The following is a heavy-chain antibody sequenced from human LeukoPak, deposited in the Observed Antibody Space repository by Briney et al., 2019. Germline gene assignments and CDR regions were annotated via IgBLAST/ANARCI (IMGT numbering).Heavy chain of an antibody. Sequence: GASVKVSCKASGYTFTGYYMHWARQAPGQGLEWMGWINPNSGGTNYAQKFQGRVTMTRDTSISTAYMELSRLRSDDTAVYYCARPRNYGDYQNWFDPWGQGTLVTVSS. D-gene: IGHD4-17*01. V-gene: IGHV1-2*02. CDR2: INPNSGGT. J-gene: IGHJ5*02. CDR3: ARPRNYGDYQNWFDP. CDR1: GYTFTGYY.